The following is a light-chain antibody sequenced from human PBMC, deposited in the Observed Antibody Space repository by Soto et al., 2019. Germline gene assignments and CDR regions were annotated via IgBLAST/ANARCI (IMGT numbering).Light chain of an antibody. V-gene: IGKV4-1*01. J-gene: IGKJ5*01. CDR3: QQYYGNLIT. CDR2: WAS. Sequence: DIVLTQSPDSLAVSLGERATINSQSSQSVLYSSNNKNYLAWYQQKPGQPPKLIIYWASTRDSGVPDRFSGSGSGTDFNLTISSLQAEDVAVYYCQQYYGNLITLGQGTRLEIK. CDR1: QSVLYSSNNKNY.